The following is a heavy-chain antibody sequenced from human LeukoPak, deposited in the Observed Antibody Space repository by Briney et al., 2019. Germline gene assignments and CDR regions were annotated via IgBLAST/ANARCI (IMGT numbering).Heavy chain of an antibody. CDR1: GFDFSAYD. CDR2: IGTAGDT. CDR3: ARAARSGWSRRLIDY. Sequence: GGSLRLSCAASGFDFSAYDMHWVRQATGKGLEWVSVIGTAGDTYYADYVKGRFTISRENAKNSFNLQMNRLRAGDTAVYYCARAARSGWSRRLIDYWGQGTLVTVSS. V-gene: IGHV3-13*01. J-gene: IGHJ4*02. D-gene: IGHD6-19*01.